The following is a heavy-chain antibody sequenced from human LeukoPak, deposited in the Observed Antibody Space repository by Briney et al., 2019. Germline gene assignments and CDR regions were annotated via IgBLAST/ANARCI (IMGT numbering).Heavy chain of an antibody. CDR1: GGLISSSSYY. J-gene: IGHJ4*02. CDR3: ARTAGIAVAGSRQYFDY. CDR2: FYYSGST. V-gene: IGHV4-39*01. Sequence: PSETLSLTCTVSGGLISSSSYYCGWIRQPPGKGLEWIGSFYYSGSTYYSPSLKSRVTISVDTSKNQFSLKLSSVTAADTAVYYCARTAGIAVAGSRQYFDYWGQGTLVTVSS. D-gene: IGHD6-19*01.